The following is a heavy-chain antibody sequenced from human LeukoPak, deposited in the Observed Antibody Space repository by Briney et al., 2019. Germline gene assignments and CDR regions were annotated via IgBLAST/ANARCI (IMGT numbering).Heavy chain of an antibody. CDR2: IYTGGNT. D-gene: IGHD1-26*01. Sequence: GGSLRLSCAASGFTVDSNYLSWVRQAPGKGLEWVSTIYTGGNTYYADSVKGRFTISRDSSRNTLFLHMNTLRAEDTAIYYCAKDRTVGASYWYFDLWGRGTLVTVSS. CDR3: AKDRTVGASYWYFDL. J-gene: IGHJ2*01. V-gene: IGHV3-53*01. CDR1: GFTVDSNY.